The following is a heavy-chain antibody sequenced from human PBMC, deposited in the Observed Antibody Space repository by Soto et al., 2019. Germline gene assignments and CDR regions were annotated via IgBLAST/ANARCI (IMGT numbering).Heavy chain of an antibody. CDR2: ISYDGSNK. CDR1: GFTFSSYA. V-gene: IGHV3-30-3*01. CDR3: ASGDTAIPYYFDY. D-gene: IGHD5-18*01. Sequence: PGGSLRLSCAASGFTFSSYAMHWVRQAPGKGLEWVAVISYDGSNKYYADSVKGRFTISRDNSKNTLYLQMNSLRAEDTAVYYCASGDTAIPYYFDYWGQGTLVTFSS. J-gene: IGHJ4*02.